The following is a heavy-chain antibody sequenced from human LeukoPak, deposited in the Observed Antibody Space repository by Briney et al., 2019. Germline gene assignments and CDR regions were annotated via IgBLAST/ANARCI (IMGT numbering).Heavy chain of an antibody. CDR1: GFTFSSYE. CDR2: FYNGEST. V-gene: IGHV4-38-2*01. D-gene: IGHD3-10*01. CDR3: ARRFGELWGPYYFDY. J-gene: IGHJ4*02. Sequence: PGGSLRLSCAASGFTFSSYEMNWVRQPPGKGLEFIGIFYNGESTYYNVSLTSRVDISADTSKKQFSLKLKSVTAADTAVYYCARRFGELWGPYYFDYWGQGILVTVSS.